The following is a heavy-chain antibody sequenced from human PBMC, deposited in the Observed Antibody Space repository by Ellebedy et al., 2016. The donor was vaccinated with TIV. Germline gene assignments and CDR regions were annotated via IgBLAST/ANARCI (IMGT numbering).Heavy chain of an antibody. V-gene: IGHV3-30-3*01. J-gene: IGHJ5*02. D-gene: IGHD3-3*01. CDR2: ISYDGSNK. CDR3: VGFGVFNL. Sequence: GGSLRLSCAASGFTFSSYAMHWVRQAPGKGLEWVAVISYDGSNKYYADPVKGRFTISRDNSKNTLYLQMNSLRAEDTAVYYCVGFGVFNLWGQGAPVTVSS. CDR1: GFTFSSYA.